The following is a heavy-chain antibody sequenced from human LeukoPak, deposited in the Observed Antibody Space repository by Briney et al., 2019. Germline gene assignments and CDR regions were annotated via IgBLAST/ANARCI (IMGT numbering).Heavy chain of an antibody. Sequence: GGSLRLSCAASGFTFSSYSMNWVRQAPGKGLEWVSAISGSGDYTYYADSVKGRFTISRDNAKNTLYLQMTSLRAEDTAVYFCAKRTGGTNPFDYWGQGTLVTVSS. CDR2: ISGSGDYT. J-gene: IGHJ4*02. D-gene: IGHD2-8*01. CDR3: AKRTGGTNPFDY. CDR1: GFTFSSYS. V-gene: IGHV3-23*01.